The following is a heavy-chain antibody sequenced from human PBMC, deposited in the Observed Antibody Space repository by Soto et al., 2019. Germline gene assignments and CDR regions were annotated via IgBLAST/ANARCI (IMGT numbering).Heavy chain of an antibody. CDR3: ARDRGDPEFYYYYYGMDV. D-gene: IGHD3-10*01. CDR2: ISYDGSNK. CDR1: GFTFSSYA. Sequence: GGSLRLSCAASGFTFSSYAMHWVRQAPGKGLEWVAVISYDGSNKYYADSVKGRFTISRDNSKNTLYLQMNSLRAEDTAVYYCARDRGDPEFYYYYYGMDVWGQGTTVTVSS. J-gene: IGHJ6*02. V-gene: IGHV3-30-3*01.